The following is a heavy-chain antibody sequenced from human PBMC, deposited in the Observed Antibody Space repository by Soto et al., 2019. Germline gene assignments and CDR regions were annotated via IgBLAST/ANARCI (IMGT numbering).Heavy chain of an antibody. Sequence: EVQLVESGGGLVQPGGSLRLSCAASVFHCDNHWVHWVCQAPGKGLEWVSRITNGGSAKDIAGAVRGRFTISRDNAKNTVFLQMNSLRTDDTAVYYCTRGFAGMTYFEFWGQGTLVTVSS. J-gene: IGHJ4*02. CDR1: VFHCDNHW. D-gene: IGHD1-26*01. V-gene: IGHV3-74*01. CDR3: TRGFAGMTYFEF. CDR2: ITNGGSAK.